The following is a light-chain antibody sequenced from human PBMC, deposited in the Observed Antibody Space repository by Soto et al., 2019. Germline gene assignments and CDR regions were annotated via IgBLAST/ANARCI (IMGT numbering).Light chain of an antibody. CDR1: SSDVGDYNY. CDR2: DVS. V-gene: IGLV2-14*01. CDR3: SSYTSSSTLVV. J-gene: IGLJ2*01. Sequence: QSALTQPASVSGSPGQSITISCTGTSSDVGDYNYVSWCQQHPGKVRKLVIYDVSNRPAGVSNRFSGSKSGNTASLTISGLQAEDEADYYCSSYTSSSTLVVFGGGTKLTVL.